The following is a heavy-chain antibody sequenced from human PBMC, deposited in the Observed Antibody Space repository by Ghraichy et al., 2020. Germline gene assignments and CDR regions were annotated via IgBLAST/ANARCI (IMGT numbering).Heavy chain of an antibody. CDR2: ISASGTTR. CDR1: GFTFSSYD. V-gene: IGHV3-23*01. J-gene: IGHJ5*02. D-gene: IGHD2-8*02. CDR3: AKDWGKCTGGTCAPYNWSDP. Sequence: GGSLRLSCGVSGFTFSSYDMRWVRQAPGKGMEWVSSISASGTTRNYTDSVKGRGTTTIDNAKNTLYLQMNSLRAEDKAVYHCAKDWGKCTGGTCAPYNWSDPWGQGTQVTVSS.